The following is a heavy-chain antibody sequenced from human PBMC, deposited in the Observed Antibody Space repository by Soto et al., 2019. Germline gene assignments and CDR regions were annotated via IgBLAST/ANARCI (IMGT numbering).Heavy chain of an antibody. CDR2: IYHSGSA. D-gene: IGHD1-1*01. Sequence: QVQLQESGPGLVKPSGTLSLTCAVSSRSISSSNWWSWVRQPPGKGLEWIGEIYHSGSANYNPSLKNRVTISADKSNNQSSLRLSSVTAADTAIYYCAATRLYCLDYWGQGTQVTVST. CDR1: SRSISSSNW. J-gene: IGHJ4*02. V-gene: IGHV4-4*02. CDR3: AATRLYCLDY.